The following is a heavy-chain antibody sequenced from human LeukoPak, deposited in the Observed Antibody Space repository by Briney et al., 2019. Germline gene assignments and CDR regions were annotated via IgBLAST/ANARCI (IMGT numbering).Heavy chain of an antibody. CDR2: ISYDGSNK. Sequence: PGGSLRLSCAASGFTFSSYAMHWVRQAPGKGLEWVAVISYDGSNKYYADSVKGRFTISRDNSKNTLYLQMNSLRAEDTAVYYCARGGSSGRKNWFDPWGQGTLVTVSS. CDR1: GFTFSSYA. CDR3: ARGGSSGRKNWFDP. V-gene: IGHV3-30-3*01. D-gene: IGHD6-19*01. J-gene: IGHJ5*02.